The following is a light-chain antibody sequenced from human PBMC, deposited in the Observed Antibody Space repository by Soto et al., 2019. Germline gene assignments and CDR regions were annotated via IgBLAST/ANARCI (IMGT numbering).Light chain of an antibody. CDR2: GAS. V-gene: IGKV3-20*01. J-gene: IGKJ2*01. Sequence: EIVLTQSPGTLSLSPGERATLSCRASQSVSSSYLAWYQQKPGQAPRVLIYGASSRAAGIPDRFSGSGSGTDFAHTISILEPEDFEVYYCQPYGSSPETFGQGTKLEIK. CDR3: QPYGSSPET. CDR1: QSVSSSY.